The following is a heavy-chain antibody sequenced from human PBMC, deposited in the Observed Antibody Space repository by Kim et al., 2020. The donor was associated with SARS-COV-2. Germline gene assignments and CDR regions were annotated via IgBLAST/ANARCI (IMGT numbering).Heavy chain of an antibody. Sequence: FADPVKGRFTISRDNFKNTLYLQMNSLRAGDTAVYYCAKDPDEGEPTTSDWGPGAPVTVSS. D-gene: IGHD1-1*01. CDR3: AKDPDEGEPTTSD. V-gene: IGHV3-23*01. J-gene: IGHJ4*02.